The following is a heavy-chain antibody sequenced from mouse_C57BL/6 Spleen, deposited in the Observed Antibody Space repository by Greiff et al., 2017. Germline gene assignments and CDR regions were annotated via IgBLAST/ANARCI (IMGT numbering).Heavy chain of an antibody. Sequence: QVQLQQPGAELVKPGASVKLSCKASGYTFTSYWMHWVKQRPGQGLEWIGMIHPNSGSTNYNEKFKSKATLTVDKSSSTAYMQLSSLTSEDSAVYYWARSVYDGYYVLAYWGQGTLVTVSA. D-gene: IGHD2-3*01. V-gene: IGHV1-64*01. CDR3: ARSVYDGYYVLAY. J-gene: IGHJ3*01. CDR1: GYTFTSYW. CDR2: IHPNSGST.